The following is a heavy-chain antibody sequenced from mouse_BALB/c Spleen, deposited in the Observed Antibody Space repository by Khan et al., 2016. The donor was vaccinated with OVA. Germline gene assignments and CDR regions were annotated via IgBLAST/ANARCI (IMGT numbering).Heavy chain of an antibody. J-gene: IGHJ3*01. CDR3: ARGNYDGSTSWLGY. CDR2: IYPGRGNT. V-gene: IGHV1-84*02. Sequence: QVQLQQPGPELVKPGVSVKISCKASGYIFTDYYINWVKQKPGQGLEWIGWIYPGRGNTKYNENFKGKATLTVATSSSTAYMQLSSLTSEDTAVYFCARGNYDGSTSWLGYWGQGTLVTVST. CDR1: GYIFTDYY. D-gene: IGHD1-1*01.